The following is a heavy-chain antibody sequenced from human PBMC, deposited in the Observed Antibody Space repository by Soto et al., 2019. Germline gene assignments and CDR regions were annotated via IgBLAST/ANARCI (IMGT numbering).Heavy chain of an antibody. D-gene: IGHD6-13*01. V-gene: IGHV3-23*01. CDR1: GSTVSSYA. CDR2: ISAST. Sequence: EMQLLESGGGLVQAGGSLRLSCAASGSTVSSYALNWVRQAPGKGLEWVSGISASTYYADSVKGRFTISRDTSKNTLYLQMNSLRAEDTAIYFCAIRMYSTRWYYLDYWGQGTLVTVSS. CDR3: AIRMYSTRWYYLDY. J-gene: IGHJ4*02.